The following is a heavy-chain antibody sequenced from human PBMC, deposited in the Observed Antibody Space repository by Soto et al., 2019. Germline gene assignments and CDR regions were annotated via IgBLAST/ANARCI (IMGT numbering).Heavy chain of an antibody. CDR2: IYYTGST. CDR3: AXXXXXXDL. CDR1: GXSIXXXX. Sequence: QVQLQESGPGLVKPSETLSLTCTVSGXSIXXXXWXXXRQPPGKGLEWIGYIYYTGSTNYNPSLXXXVXXXXXXXXXXXXXXXXXXXXXXXXXXXXAXXXXXXDLWGRGTLVTVSS. V-gene: IGHV4-59*01. J-gene: IGHJ2*01.